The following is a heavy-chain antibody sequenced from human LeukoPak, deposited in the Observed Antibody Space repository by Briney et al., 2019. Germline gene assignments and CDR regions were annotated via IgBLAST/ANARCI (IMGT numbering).Heavy chain of an antibody. CDR1: GGSFSGYY. CDR3: ASSDYVNYYYGMDV. V-gene: IGHV4-34*01. CDR2: INHSGST. J-gene: IGHJ6*02. D-gene: IGHD5-12*01. Sequence: SETLSLTCAVYGGSFSGYYWSWIRQPPGKGLEWIGEINHSGSTNYNPSLKSRVTISVDTSKNQFSLKLSSVTAADTAVYYCASSDYVNYYYGMDVWGQGTTVTVSS.